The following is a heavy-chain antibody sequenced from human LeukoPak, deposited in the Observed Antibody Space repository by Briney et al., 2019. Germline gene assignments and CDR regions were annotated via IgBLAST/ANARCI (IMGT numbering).Heavy chain of an antibody. CDR2: IRSSSSYT. D-gene: IGHD2-2*01. CDR1: GFTFSDYY. Sequence: GGSLRLSCAASGFTFSDYYMSWIRQAPGKGLEWVSYIRSSSSYTKYADSVKGRFTISRDNAKNSLYLRMNSLRAEDTAVYYCARGYCSSSSCPLNDYWGQGTLVTVSS. CDR3: ARGYCSSSSCPLNDY. V-gene: IGHV3-11*05. J-gene: IGHJ4*02.